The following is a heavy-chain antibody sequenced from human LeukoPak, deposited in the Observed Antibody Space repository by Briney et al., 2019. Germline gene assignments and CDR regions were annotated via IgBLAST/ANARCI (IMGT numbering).Heavy chain of an antibody. CDR3: GRWGITAALDR. D-gene: IGHD2-2*01. CDR1: GFMFRDYW. J-gene: IGHJ5*02. CDR2: IRPDGDDK. Sequence: GGSLRLSCAVSGFMFRDYWMAWVRQAPGKGLEWVANIRPDGDDKYYVESVRGRFTISRDNAQNSLSLQMDSLRVEDSAVYHCGRWGITAALDRWGQGTVVSVSS. V-gene: IGHV3-7*01.